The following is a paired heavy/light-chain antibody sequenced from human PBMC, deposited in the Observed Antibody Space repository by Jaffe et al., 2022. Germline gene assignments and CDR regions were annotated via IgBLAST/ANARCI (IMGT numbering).Light chain of an antibody. J-gene: IGLJ2*01. CDR3: AAWDDSLSGQV. CDR1: SSNIGSNY. CDR2: RNN. Sequence: QSVLTQPPSASGTPGQRVTISCSGSSSNIGSNYVYWYQQLPGTAPKLLIYRNNQRPSGVPDRFSGSKSGTSASLAISGLRSEDEADYYCAAWDDSLSGQVFGGGTKLTVL. V-gene: IGLV1-47*01.
Heavy chain of an antibody. CDR2: IYHSGST. D-gene: IGHD6-19*01. Sequence: QLQLQESGSGLVKPSQTLSLTCAVSGGSISSGGYSWSWIRQPPGKGLEWIGYIYHSGSTYYNPSLKSRVTISVDRSKNQFSLKLSSVTAADTAVYYCARGRPEQWLVPHHAFDIWGQGTMVTVSS. V-gene: IGHV4-30-2*01. CDR3: ARGRPEQWLVPHHAFDI. J-gene: IGHJ3*02. CDR1: GGSISSGGYS.